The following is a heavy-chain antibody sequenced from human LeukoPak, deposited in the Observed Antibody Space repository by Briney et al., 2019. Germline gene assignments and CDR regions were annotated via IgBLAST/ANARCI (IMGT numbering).Heavy chain of an antibody. J-gene: IGHJ6*02. CDR1: GFTFDAYA. V-gene: IGHV3-9*01. D-gene: IGHD5/OR15-5a*01. CDR3: AKGEGFVFDGMDV. Sequence: PRGSLRLSCAEPGFTFDAYAMHWVGQAPGKGLESVSGISWNSGSIGYADSVKGRFTISRDNAKNSLYLQMNSLRAEDTALYYCAKGEGFVFDGMDVWGQGTTVTVSS. CDR2: ISWNSGSI.